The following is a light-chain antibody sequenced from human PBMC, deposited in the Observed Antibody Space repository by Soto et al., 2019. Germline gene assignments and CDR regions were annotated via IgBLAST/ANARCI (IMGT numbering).Light chain of an antibody. CDR1: QSVGIY. CDR2: DAS. CDR3: QHRSTWPRA. Sequence: EIVLTQSPATLSLSPGERATLSCRASQSVGIYIGWYQQRPGQAPRLLIYDASKRAAGIPARFSGSGSGTDFTLTINSLEPEDFAVYYCQHRSTWPRAFGQGTRLEIK. J-gene: IGKJ5*01. V-gene: IGKV3-11*01.